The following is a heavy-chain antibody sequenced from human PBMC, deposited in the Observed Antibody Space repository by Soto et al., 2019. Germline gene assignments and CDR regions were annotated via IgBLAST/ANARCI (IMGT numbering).Heavy chain of an antibody. V-gene: IGHV1-69*01. D-gene: IGHD1-26*01. CDR2: IIPIFGTA. Sequence: QVQLVQSGAEVKKPGSSVKVSCQASGGTFSSYSINWVRQAPGQGLEWMGEIIPIFGTANYAQKFQGRVTITADESTSTAYMELSSLRSDDTAVYYCARDGGRHSGGIDYWGQGTLVTVSS. J-gene: IGHJ4*02. CDR1: GGTFSSYS. CDR3: ARDGGRHSGGIDY.